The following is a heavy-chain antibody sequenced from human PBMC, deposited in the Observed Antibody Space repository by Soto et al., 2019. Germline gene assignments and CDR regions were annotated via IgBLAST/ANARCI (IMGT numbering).Heavy chain of an antibody. CDR2: ISAYNGNT. CDR1: GYTVTSYG. V-gene: IGHV1-18*04. J-gene: IGHJ5*02. Sequence: ASVKVSCKASGYTVTSYGISWVRQAPGQGLEWMGWISAYNGNTNYAQKLQGRVTMTTDTSTSTACMELRSLRSDDTAVYYCSGDLAAGGGWFDPWGQGTLVTVSS. D-gene: IGHD6-13*01. CDR3: SGDLAAGGGWFDP.